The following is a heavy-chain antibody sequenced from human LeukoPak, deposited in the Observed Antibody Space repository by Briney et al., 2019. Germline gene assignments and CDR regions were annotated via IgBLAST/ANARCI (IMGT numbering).Heavy chain of an antibody. Sequence: GGSLRLSCAASGFTFSSFVMYWVRQTPGKGLEWVSAIPPDGGGTDYADSVKGRFTISRDNSKNTLYLQMDSLRAEDTAVYCCASRDPCSGGTCYGLRYWGQGTLVTVSS. CDR1: GFTFSSFV. D-gene: IGHD2-15*01. CDR3: ASRDPCSGGTCYGLRY. J-gene: IGHJ4*02. V-gene: IGHV3-23*01. CDR2: IPPDGGGT.